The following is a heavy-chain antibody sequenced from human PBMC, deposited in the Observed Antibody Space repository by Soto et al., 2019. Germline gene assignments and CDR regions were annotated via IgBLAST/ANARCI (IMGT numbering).Heavy chain of an antibody. CDR2: INAIDDTS. D-gene: IGHD5-12*01. J-gene: IGHJ4*02. V-gene: IGHV1-3*01. Sequence: GASVKVSCKASGYTFTSYTIHWVRQAPGQRPEWMGWINAIDDTSKYAPRFQGRVTITADESTSTVYMELSSLRSDDTAVYYCVRVVAIPGYPDNWGQGTLVTVSS. CDR1: GYTFTSYT. CDR3: VRVVAIPGYPDN.